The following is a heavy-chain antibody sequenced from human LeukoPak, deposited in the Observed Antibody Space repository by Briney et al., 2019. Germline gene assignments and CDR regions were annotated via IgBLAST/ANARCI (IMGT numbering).Heavy chain of an antibody. CDR1: GFDLSRNG. CDR3: ARDFGDVNSNYYYIPEY. J-gene: IGHJ4*02. Sequence: GGSLRLSCAASGFDLSRNGMHWVRQAPGKGLEWVSFIRYDGSKTFYGDSVTGRFTISRDNSMNTLYLQMNSLRPEDTAVYYCARDFGDVNSNYYYIPEYWGQGVLVTVSS. V-gene: IGHV3-30*02. CDR2: IRYDGSKT. D-gene: IGHD3-22*01.